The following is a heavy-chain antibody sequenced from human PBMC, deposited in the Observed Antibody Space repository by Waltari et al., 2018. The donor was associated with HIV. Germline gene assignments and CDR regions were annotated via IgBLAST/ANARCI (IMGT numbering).Heavy chain of an antibody. D-gene: IGHD3-22*01. CDR3: ERARGDYYYESSGYCDY. V-gene: IGHV1-18*01. CDR2: ISGYNGNT. Sequence: VQLVQSGAEVKKPGASVKVSCKASGYTFTSYGISWVRQAPGQGLEWMGWISGYNGNTIYAPTLPDRVTMTTDTSTSTAYRELSSLRSDYTAVYYCERARGDYYYESSGYCDYWGQGTLVTVSS. CDR1: GYTFTSYG. J-gene: IGHJ4*02.